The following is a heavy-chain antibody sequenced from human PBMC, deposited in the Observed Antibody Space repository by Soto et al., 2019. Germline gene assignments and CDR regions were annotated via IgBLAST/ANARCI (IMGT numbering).Heavy chain of an antibody. Sequence: GGSLRLSCAASGFTFSSYSMNWVRQAPGRGLEWVSSISSGSSYIYYADSVKGRFTISRDNAKNSLYLQMNSLRAEDTAVYYCARSSGGSGKLWNYYGMDVWGQGTTVTVSS. CDR1: GFTFSSYS. J-gene: IGHJ6*02. CDR3: ARSSGGSGKLWNYYGMDV. D-gene: IGHD3-10*01. V-gene: IGHV3-21*06. CDR2: ISSGSSYI.